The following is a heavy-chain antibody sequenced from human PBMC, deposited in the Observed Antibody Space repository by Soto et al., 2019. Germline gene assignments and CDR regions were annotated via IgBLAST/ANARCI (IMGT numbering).Heavy chain of an antibody. CDR2: IYYSGST. J-gene: IGHJ4*02. D-gene: IGHD2-15*01. Sequence: SETLSLTCTVSGGSISSSSYYWGWIRQPPGKGLEWIGSIYYSGSTYYNPSLKSRVTISVDTSKNQFSLKLSSVTAADTAVYYCARHGAGYCSVGSCYTLQPNFDYWGQGTLVTVAS. V-gene: IGHV4-39*01. CDR1: GGSISSSSYY. CDR3: ARHGAGYCSVGSCYTLQPNFDY.